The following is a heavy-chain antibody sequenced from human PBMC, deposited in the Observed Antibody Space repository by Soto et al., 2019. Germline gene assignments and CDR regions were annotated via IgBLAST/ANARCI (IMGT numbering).Heavy chain of an antibody. CDR3: ARGGDFWSGYYISDY. Sequence: SLRLSCAASGFPFSSYSMNWVRQAPGKGLEWVADISYGRSNKYYADSVKGRFTISRDNSKNTLYLQMNSLRAEDTAVYYCARGGDFWSGYYISDYWGQGTLVTVSS. V-gene: IGHV3-30*03. J-gene: IGHJ4*02. CDR2: ISYGRSNK. CDR1: GFPFSSYS. D-gene: IGHD3-3*01.